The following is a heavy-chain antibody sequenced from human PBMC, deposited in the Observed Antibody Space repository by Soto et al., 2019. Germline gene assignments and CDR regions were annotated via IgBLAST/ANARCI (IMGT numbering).Heavy chain of an antibody. CDR2: IKGDGSSL. CDR3: ARGLKNYYGVDV. Sequence: EVKVVESGVGLVQPGGSLRLSCAASGFTFTTYWMHWVRQVPGKGLVWVSRIKGDGSSLSYADSVKGRFTISRDNVENTVYLQMGSLRADDTAVYYCARGLKNYYGVDVCGQGTTVTVSS. CDR1: GFTFTTYW. V-gene: IGHV3-74*01. J-gene: IGHJ6*02.